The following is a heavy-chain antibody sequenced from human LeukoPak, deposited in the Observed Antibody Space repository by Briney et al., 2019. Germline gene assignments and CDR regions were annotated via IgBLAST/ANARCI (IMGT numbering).Heavy chain of an antibody. D-gene: IGHD7-27*01. CDR3: ARETGPGGAFDI. Sequence: TGGSLRLSCAASGFTFSSYGMHWVRQAPGKGLEWVAVIWYDGSNKYYADSVKGRFTISRDNSKNTLYLQMNSLRAEDTAVYYCARETGPGGAFDIWGQGTMVTVSS. CDR1: GFTFSSYG. J-gene: IGHJ3*02. CDR2: IWYDGSNK. V-gene: IGHV3-30*19.